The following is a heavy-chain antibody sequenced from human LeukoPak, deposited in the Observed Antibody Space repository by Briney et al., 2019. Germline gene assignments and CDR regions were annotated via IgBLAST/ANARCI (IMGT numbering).Heavy chain of an antibody. V-gene: IGHV3-7*01. J-gene: IGHJ4*02. CDR1: GFTFSSYW. CDR3: ARDPYRIVVVPHYLDY. D-gene: IGHD3-22*01. CDR2: IKKDGSEK. Sequence: PGGSLRLSCAASGFTFSSYWMSWVRQAPGKGLEWVANIKKDGSEKYYVDSVKGRFTISRDNAKNSLYLQMNSLRAEDTAVYYCARDPYRIVVVPHYLDYWGQGTLVTVSS.